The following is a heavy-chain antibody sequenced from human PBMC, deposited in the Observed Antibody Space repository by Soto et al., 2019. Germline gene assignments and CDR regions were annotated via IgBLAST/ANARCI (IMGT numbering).Heavy chain of an antibody. D-gene: IGHD6-13*01. CDR2: FDPEDGET. CDR3: ATKGRWYVGYYYYGLDV. J-gene: IGHJ6*02. CDR1: GYTLTELS. V-gene: IGHV1-24*01. Sequence: ASVKVSCKVSGYTLTELSMHWVRQAPGKGLEWMGGFDPEDGETIYAQKFQGRVTMTEDTSTDTAYMELSSLRSEDTAVYYCATKGRWYVGYYYYGLDVWGQGTTVSVSS.